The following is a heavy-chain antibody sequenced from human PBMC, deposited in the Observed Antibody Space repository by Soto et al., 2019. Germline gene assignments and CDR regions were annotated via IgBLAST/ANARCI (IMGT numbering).Heavy chain of an antibody. V-gene: IGHV3-33*01. D-gene: IGHD6-13*01. CDR2: IWYDGSNK. CDR1: GFTFSSYC. CDR3: AREVAAAGDGDLFDY. Sequence: LGGSLRLSCAASGFTFSSYCMHWVRQAPGKGLEWVAVIWYDGSNKYYADSVKGRFTISRDNSKNTLYLQMNSLRAEDTAVYYCAREVAAAGDGDLFDYWGQGT. J-gene: IGHJ4*02.